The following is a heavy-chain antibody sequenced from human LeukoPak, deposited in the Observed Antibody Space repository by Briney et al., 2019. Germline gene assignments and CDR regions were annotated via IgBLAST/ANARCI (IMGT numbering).Heavy chain of an antibody. CDR1: GYTFTSYG. CDR2: ISAYNGNT. J-gene: IGHJ5*02. D-gene: IGHD6-6*01. V-gene: IGHV1-18*01. Sequence: ASVKVSCKASGYTFTSYGISWVRQAPGQGLEWMGWISAYNGNTNYAQKLQGRVTMTTDTSTSTAYMELSSLRSEDTAVYYCARAREDSSFYAGYWFDPWGQGTLVTVSS. CDR3: ARAREDSSFYAGYWFDP.